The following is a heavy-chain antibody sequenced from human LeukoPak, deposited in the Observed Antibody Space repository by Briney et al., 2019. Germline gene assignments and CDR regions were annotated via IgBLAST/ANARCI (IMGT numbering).Heavy chain of an antibody. V-gene: IGHV3-30*18. Sequence: GGSLRLSCAASGFTFSSYDIHWVRQAPGKGLEWVADISYDGSNIYYADSVKGRFTISRENSKNTLYLQMNSLRAEHTSVYYCAKDRSSSSWWVYMDVWGKGTSVTLPS. CDR1: GFTFSSYD. CDR3: AKDRSSSSWWVYMDV. J-gene: IGHJ6*03. CDR2: ISYDGSNI. D-gene: IGHD6-13*01.